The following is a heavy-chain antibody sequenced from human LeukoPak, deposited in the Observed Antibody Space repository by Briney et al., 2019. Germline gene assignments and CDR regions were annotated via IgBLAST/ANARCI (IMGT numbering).Heavy chain of an antibody. J-gene: IGHJ4*02. Sequence: PSETPSLTCAVYGGSFSGYYWSWIRQPPGKGLEWIGEINHSGSTNYNPSLKSRVTISVDTSKNQFSLKLSSVAAADTAVYYCARGRIGYSSGWYWFDYWGQGTLVTVSS. CDR3: ARGRIGYSSGWYWFDY. CDR2: INHSGST. V-gene: IGHV4-34*01. D-gene: IGHD6-19*01. CDR1: GGSFSGYY.